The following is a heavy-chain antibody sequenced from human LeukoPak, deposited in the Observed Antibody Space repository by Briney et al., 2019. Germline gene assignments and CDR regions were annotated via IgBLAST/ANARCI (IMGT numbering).Heavy chain of an antibody. CDR1: GYSISSGYY. J-gene: IGHJ4*02. CDR2: IYHSGST. Sequence: SETLSLTCAVSGYSISSGYYWGWIRQPPGKGLEWIGSIYHSGSTYYNPSLKSRATISVDTSKNQFSLKLSSVTAADTAVYYCARDHYYDSSGYYYFDYWGQGTLVTVSS. D-gene: IGHD3-22*01. V-gene: IGHV4-38-2*02. CDR3: ARDHYYDSSGYYYFDY.